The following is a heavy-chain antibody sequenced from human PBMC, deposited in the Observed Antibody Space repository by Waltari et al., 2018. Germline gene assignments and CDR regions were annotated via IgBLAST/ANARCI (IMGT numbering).Heavy chain of an antibody. CDR1: GYSFTSYW. J-gene: IGHJ4*02. D-gene: IGHD6-13*01. V-gene: IGHV5-51*01. CDR3: ARTGYSSSWYSGAGFDY. CDR2: IYPGDADT. Sequence: EVQLVQSGAEVKKPGESLKISCKGSGYSFTSYWIGWVRQMPGKGLEWMGVIYPGDADTRYSPSVQGQVTISADKSISTAYLQWSSLKASDTAMYYCARTGYSSSWYSGAGFDYWGQGTLVTVSS.